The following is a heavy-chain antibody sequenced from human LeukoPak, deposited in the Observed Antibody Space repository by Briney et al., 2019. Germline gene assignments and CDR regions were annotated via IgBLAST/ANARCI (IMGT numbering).Heavy chain of an antibody. CDR1: GYTFTGHY. CDR3: ARATGGYSYGSDAFDI. Sequence: ASVKVSCKASGYTFTGHYMHWVRQAPGQGLEWMGWINPNSGGTNYAQKFQGRVTMTRDTSISTAYMELSGLRSDDTAVYYCARATGGYSYGSDAFDIWGQGTMVTVSS. V-gene: IGHV1-2*02. D-gene: IGHD5-18*01. CDR2: INPNSGGT. J-gene: IGHJ3*02.